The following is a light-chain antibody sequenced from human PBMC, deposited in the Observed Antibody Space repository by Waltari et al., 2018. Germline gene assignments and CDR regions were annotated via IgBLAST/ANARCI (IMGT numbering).Light chain of an antibody. J-gene: IGLJ2*01. Sequence: QSVLTQPPSASGTPGQRVTISCSGSSSNIGTGTVDWYPQFPGTAPKLLIFSNKQRPAGVPDRFTGSKSGTSASLAISGLLSEDEADYHCAAWDDSLNGVEFGGGTKLTVL. CDR1: SSNIGTGT. CDR2: SNK. CDR3: AAWDDSLNGVE. V-gene: IGLV1-44*01.